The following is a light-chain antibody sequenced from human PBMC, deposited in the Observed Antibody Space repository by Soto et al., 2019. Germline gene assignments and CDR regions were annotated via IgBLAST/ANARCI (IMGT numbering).Light chain of an antibody. CDR3: TSSTSGSLYV. CDR2: NVS. Sequence: LTQAASVSGSPGQSITISCTGTSSDVGGYNYVSWYQQFPGKVPKLLIYNVSNRPSGVSNRFSGSKSGNTASLTISGLQAEDEADYFCTSSTSGSLYVFGTGTKVTVL. J-gene: IGLJ1*01. CDR1: SSDVGGYNY. V-gene: IGLV2-14*01.